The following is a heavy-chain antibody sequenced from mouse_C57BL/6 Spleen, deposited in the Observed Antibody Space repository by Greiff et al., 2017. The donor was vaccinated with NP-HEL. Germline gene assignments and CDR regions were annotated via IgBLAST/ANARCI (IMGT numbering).Heavy chain of an antibody. D-gene: IGHD2-1*01. J-gene: IGHJ4*01. CDR2: INPNYGTT. CDR3: ASSSLGKGSHYAMDY. CDR1: GYSFTDSN. Sequence: VQLQQSGPELVKPGASVKISCKASGYSFTDSNMNWVTQSPGKSLEWIGVINPNYGTTSYNQKFKGKATLTVDQSSSTAYLQLNSLTSEDSAVSYGASSSLGKGSHYAMDYWGQGTSVTVSS. V-gene: IGHV1-39*01.